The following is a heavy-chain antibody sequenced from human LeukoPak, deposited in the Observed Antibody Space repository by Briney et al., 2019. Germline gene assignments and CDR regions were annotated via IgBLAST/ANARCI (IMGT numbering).Heavy chain of an antibody. Sequence: GGSLRLSCAASGFTFSTSGMHWVRQAPGKGLEWVAVIWYDGSNKHYAESVKGRFSISRDNSKSTLSLKMHSLRDEDTAVYSCARARGVSTGYRPIDYWGQGTLVTVSS. CDR1: GFTFSTSG. J-gene: IGHJ4*02. CDR3: ARARGVSTGYRPIDY. D-gene: IGHD3-22*01. V-gene: IGHV3-33*01. CDR2: IWYDGSNK.